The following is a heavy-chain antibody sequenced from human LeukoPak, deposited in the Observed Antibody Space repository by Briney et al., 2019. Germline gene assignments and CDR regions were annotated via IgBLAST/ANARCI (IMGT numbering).Heavy chain of an antibody. D-gene: IGHD3-10*01. V-gene: IGHV4-61*01. CDR2: IYYSGST. CDR3: ARDDGSGSYYNVGWFDP. CDR1: GGTVSSGSYY. Sequence: SETLSLTCTVSGGTVSSGSYYWSWLRQPPGTGLEWIGYIYYSGSTNYNPSLKSRVTISVDTSKNQFSLKLSSVTAADTAVYYCARDDGSGSYYNVGWFDPWGQGTLVTVSS. J-gene: IGHJ5*02.